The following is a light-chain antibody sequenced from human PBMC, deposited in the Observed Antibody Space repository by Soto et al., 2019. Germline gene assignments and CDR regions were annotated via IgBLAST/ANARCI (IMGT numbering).Light chain of an antibody. Sequence: QSVLTQPASVSGSPGQSITISCSGTTSHVGGYNLVSWYQQHTAKAPKLLIYEGTQRPSGVSSRFSGSKSGNTASLTISGLQAEDEADYYCCSYASSSSYVFGTGTKVTVL. CDR3: CSYASSSSYV. CDR1: TSHVGGYNL. J-gene: IGLJ1*01. V-gene: IGLV2-23*01. CDR2: EGT.